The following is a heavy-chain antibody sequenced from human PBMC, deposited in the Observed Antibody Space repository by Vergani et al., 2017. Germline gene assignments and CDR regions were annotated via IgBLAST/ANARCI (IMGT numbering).Heavy chain of an antibody. Sequence: QLQLHQSGPGLVKPSETLSLTCTVSGSSINSRGYYWGWIRQPPGKGLEWIGSIYYSGSTYYNTYYNPSLKSRVTISVDTSKNQFSLKLSSVTAADTAVYYCASDGDLTIFGVRLPSWGQGTLVTVPS. CDR3: ASDGDLTIFGVRLPS. J-gene: IGHJ5*02. CDR1: GSSINSRGYY. V-gene: IGHV4-39*01. D-gene: IGHD3-3*01. CDR2: IYYSGSTYYNT.